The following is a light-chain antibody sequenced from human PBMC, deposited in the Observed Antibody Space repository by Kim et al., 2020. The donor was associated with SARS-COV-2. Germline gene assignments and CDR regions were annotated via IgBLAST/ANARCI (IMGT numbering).Light chain of an antibody. CDR3: QQNYRTPRT. V-gene: IGKV1-39*01. CDR1: QSIRSY. CDR2: AAS. Sequence: ASVGDRVTITCRASQSIRSYLNWYQQKPGKAPKLLIYAASSLQSGVPASFSGGGSGTKFTLTINRLQPEDFATYYCQQNYRTPRTFGQGTKVDIK. J-gene: IGKJ1*01.